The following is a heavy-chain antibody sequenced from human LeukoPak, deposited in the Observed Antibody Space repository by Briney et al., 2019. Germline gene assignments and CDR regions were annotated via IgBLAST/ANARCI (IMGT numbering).Heavy chain of an antibody. D-gene: IGHD6-19*01. J-gene: IGHJ4*02. CDR3: TTAPSGWYVYPY. CDR1: GFTFSNAW. CDR2: IKSKTDGGTT. V-gene: IGHV3-15*01. Sequence: GGSLRLSCAASGFTFSNAWMSWVRQAPGKGLEWVGRIKSKTDGGTTDYAAPVKGRFTISRDDSKNTLYLQMNSLKTEDTAVYYCTTAPSGWYVYPYWGQGTLVTVSS.